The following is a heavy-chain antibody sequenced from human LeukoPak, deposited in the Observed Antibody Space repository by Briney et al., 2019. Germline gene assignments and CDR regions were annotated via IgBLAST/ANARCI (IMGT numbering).Heavy chain of an antibody. V-gene: IGHV4-59*08. Sequence: SETLSLTCTVSGGSISSYYWSWIRQPPGKGLEWIGYIYYSGSTNYNPSLKSRVTISVDTSKNQFSLKLSSVTAADTAVYYCARRARNRHSSSPGDWFDPWGQGTLVTVSS. CDR2: IYYSGST. D-gene: IGHD6-13*01. J-gene: IGHJ5*02. CDR3: ARRARNRHSSSPGDWFDP. CDR1: GGSISSYY.